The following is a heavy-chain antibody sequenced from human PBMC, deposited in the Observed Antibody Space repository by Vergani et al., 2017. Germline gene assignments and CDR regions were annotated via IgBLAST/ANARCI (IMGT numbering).Heavy chain of an antibody. D-gene: IGHD3-10*01. V-gene: IGHV4-34*01. CDR2: INHSGST. J-gene: IGHJ4*02. CDR3: ARVETTMVRGGLFDY. Sequence: QVQLQQWGAGLLKPSETLSLTCAVYGGSFSGYYWSWIRQPPGKGLEWIGEINHSGSTNYNPSLKRRVTISVDTSKNQLSLKLSSVTTADTAVYYCARVETTMVRGGLFDYWGQGTLVTVSS. CDR1: GGSFSGYY.